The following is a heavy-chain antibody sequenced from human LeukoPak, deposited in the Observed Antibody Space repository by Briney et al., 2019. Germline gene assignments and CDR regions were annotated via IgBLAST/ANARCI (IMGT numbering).Heavy chain of an antibody. CDR2: IKQDGSEK. CDR1: GFTFSSYW. V-gene: IGHV3-7*01. Sequence: GGSLRLPCAASGFTFSSYWMSWVRQAPGKGLEWVANIKQDGSEKYYVDSVKGRFTISRDNAKNSLYLQMNSLRAEDTAVYYCARDQGVFYDYIWGSPYYFVYWGQGTLVTVSS. J-gene: IGHJ4*02. CDR3: ARDQGVFYDYIWGSPYYFVY. D-gene: IGHD3-16*01.